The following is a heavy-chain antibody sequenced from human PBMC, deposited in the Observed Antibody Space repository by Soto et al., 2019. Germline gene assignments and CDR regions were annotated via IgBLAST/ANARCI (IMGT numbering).Heavy chain of an antibody. CDR1: GGSISSGGYY. V-gene: IGHV4-31*03. CDR3: ASLRIAVAAVDY. CDR2: IYYSGST. Sequence: PSETLSLTCTVSGGSISSGGYYWSWIRQHPGKGLEWIGYIYYSGSTYYNPSLKSRVTLSVDTSKNQFSLKLSSVTAADTAVYYCASLRIAVAAVDYWGQGTLVTVSS. J-gene: IGHJ4*02. D-gene: IGHD6-19*01.